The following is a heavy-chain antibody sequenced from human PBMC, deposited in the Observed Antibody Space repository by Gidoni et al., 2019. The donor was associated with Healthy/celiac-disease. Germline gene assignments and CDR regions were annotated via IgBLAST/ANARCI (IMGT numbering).Heavy chain of an antibody. CDR1: GGSISSSSYY. CDR2: IYYSGRT. V-gene: IGHV4-39*01. D-gene: IGHD6-13*01. CDR3: ARTHHISSWSTFDY. Sequence: QLQLQESGPGLVTPSETLSLTCTVSGGSISSSSYYWGWIRQPPGKGLEWIGSIYYSGRTYYHPSLKSRVTISVDTSKLQFSLKLSSVTAADTAVYYCARTHHISSWSTFDYWGQGTLVTVSS. J-gene: IGHJ4*02.